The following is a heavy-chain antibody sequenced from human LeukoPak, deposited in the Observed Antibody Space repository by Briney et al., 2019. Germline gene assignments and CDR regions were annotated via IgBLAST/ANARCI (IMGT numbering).Heavy chain of an antibody. J-gene: IGHJ4*02. CDR3: ARAAGSDSRDYFDY. V-gene: IGHV1-2*02. Sequence: ASVTVSCQASGYIFTGYYMHWVGQAPGQGLEWMGWINPNSGGTNYAQKFQGRVTMTRDTSISTSYMELSGLRSDDTAVYYCARAAGSDSRDYFDYWGQGTLVTVSS. CDR1: GYIFTGYY. D-gene: IGHD2-21*02. CDR2: INPNSGGT.